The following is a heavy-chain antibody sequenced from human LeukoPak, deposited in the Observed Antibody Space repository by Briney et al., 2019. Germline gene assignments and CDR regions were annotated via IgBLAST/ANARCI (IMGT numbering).Heavy chain of an antibody. CDR1: GYTFTGYY. CDR2: IYPNSGAT. CDR3: GTLLSNGPFDY. Sequence: ASVKVSCKASGYTFTGYYMHWVRQAPGQGLEGMGYIYPNSGATKYAQKFQGRVTMTRDTSISTAYRELSGLRSDDTAVYYCGTLLSNGPFDYWGQGSLVTVSS. V-gene: IGHV1-2*02. J-gene: IGHJ4*02.